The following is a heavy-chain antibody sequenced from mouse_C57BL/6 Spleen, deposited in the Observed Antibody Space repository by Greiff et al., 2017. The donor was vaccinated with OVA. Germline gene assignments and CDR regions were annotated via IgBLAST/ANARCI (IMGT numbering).Heavy chain of an antibody. Sequence: VQLKQSGAELVKPGASVKISCKASGYAFSSYWMNWVKQRPGKGLEWIGQIYPGDGDTNYNGKFTGKATLTADNSSSTAYMQLSSLTSEDSAVYFWARSGDYDAWFAYWGQGTLVTVSA. CDR2: IYPGDGDT. D-gene: IGHD2-4*01. V-gene: IGHV1-80*01. J-gene: IGHJ3*01. CDR1: GYAFSSYW. CDR3: ARSGDYDAWFAY.